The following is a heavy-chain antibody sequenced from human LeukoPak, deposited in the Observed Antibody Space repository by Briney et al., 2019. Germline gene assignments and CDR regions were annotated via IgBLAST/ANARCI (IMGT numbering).Heavy chain of an antibody. V-gene: IGHV2-5*01. CDR1: GFSLSTSGVG. CDR3: AHRSIAVAADP. CDR2: IYWNDDK. J-gene: IGHJ5*02. D-gene: IGHD6-19*01. Sequence: SGPTLVKPTQTLTLTCTFSGFSLSTSGVGVGWIRQPPGKALEWLALIYWNDDKRYSPSLKSRLTITKDTSKDQVVLTMTNMDPVDTATYYCAHRSIAVAADPWGQGTLVTVSS.